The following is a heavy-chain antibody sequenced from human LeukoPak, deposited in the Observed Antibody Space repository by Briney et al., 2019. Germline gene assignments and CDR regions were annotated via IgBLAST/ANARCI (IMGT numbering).Heavy chain of an antibody. V-gene: IGHV4-34*01. CDR1: GGSFSGYY. CDR3: ARGYKHGYSYDYAAGNWFDP. D-gene: IGHD5-18*01. CDR2: INHSGST. Sequence: KTSETLSLTCAVYGGSFSGYYWSWIRQPPGKGLEWIGEINHSGSTNYNPSLKSRVTISVDTSKNQFSLKLSSVTAADTAVYYCARGYKHGYSYDYAAGNWFDPWGQGTLVTVSS. J-gene: IGHJ5*02.